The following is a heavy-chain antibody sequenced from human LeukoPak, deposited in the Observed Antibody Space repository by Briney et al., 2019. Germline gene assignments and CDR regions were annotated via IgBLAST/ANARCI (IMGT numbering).Heavy chain of an antibody. V-gene: IGHV4-30-2*01. D-gene: IGHD3-22*01. J-gene: IGHJ4*02. Sequence: SQTLSLTCAVSGGSISSGGYSWSWIRQPPGKGLEWIGYTYHSGSTYYNPSLKSRVTISVDRSKNQFSLKLSSVTAADTAVYYCARFLPQQDYYDSSGYFNYWGQGTLVTVSS. CDR1: GGSISSGGYS. CDR2: TYHSGST. CDR3: ARFLPQQDYYDSSGYFNY.